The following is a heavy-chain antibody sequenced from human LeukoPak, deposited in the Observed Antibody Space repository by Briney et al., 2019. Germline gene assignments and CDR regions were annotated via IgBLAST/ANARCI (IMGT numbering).Heavy chain of an antibody. D-gene: IGHD6-19*01. V-gene: IGHV3-30*03. Sequence: PGRSLRLSCAASGFTFSSYGMHWVRQAPGKGLEWVAVISYDGSNKYYADSVKGRFTISRDNSKNTLYLQINSLRAEDTAVYYCASPIAVAGSGIDYWGQGTLVTVPS. CDR2: ISYDGSNK. CDR1: GFTFSSYG. J-gene: IGHJ4*02. CDR3: ASPIAVAGSGIDY.